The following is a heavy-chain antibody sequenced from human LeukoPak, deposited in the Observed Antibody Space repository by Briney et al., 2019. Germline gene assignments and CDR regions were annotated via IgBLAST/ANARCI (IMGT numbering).Heavy chain of an antibody. V-gene: IGHV4-34*01. CDR2: INHSGST. Sequence: KPSETLSLTCAVYGGSFSGYYWSWIRQPPGKGLEWIGEINHSGSTNYNPSLKSRVTISVDTSKNQFSLKLSSVTAADTAMYYCAGWAYDSSGYRLDYWGQGTLVTVSS. CDR3: AGWAYDSSGYRLDY. J-gene: IGHJ4*02. D-gene: IGHD3-22*01. CDR1: GGSFSGYY.